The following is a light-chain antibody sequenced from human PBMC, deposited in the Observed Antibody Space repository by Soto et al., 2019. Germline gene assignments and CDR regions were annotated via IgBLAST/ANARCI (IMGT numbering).Light chain of an antibody. CDR1: SSDVGGYNH. CDR2: DVS. J-gene: IGLJ3*02. V-gene: IGLV2-14*03. Sequence: QSALTQPASVSGSPGQSITIACTGTSSDVGGYNHVSWYQVHPGKAPRLVIYDVSIRPPAVSDRFSGSTSGNTASLTISGLQAEDEADYYFSSYTATRTVVFGGGTKVTAL. CDR3: SSYTATRTVV.